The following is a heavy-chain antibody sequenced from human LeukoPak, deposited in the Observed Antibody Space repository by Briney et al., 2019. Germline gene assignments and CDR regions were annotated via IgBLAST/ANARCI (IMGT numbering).Heavy chain of an antibody. CDR2: INPDTGDT. D-gene: IGHD6-19*01. Sequence: EASVRVSCKASGYTFTGYFLHWVRQAPGQGPEWMGWINPDTGDTDSAQKFQGRVTLTRDTPIGTAYMELSSLESDDTAVYYCARLTAVAHRGFDCWGQGSLVSVSS. CDR1: GYTFTGYF. V-gene: IGHV1-2*02. CDR3: ARLTAVAHRGFDC. J-gene: IGHJ4*02.